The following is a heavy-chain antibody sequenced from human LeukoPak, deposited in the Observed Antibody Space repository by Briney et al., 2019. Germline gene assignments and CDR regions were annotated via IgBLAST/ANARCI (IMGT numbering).Heavy chain of an antibody. CDR3: TTDGSTTLSNTFDY. J-gene: IGHJ4*02. CDR2: IKSRNRGETV. V-gene: IGHV3-15*01. Sequence: GGSLRLSCAASGYTFSDAWMNWVRLAPGKGLEWVGRIKSRNRGETVDYAAPVKGRFTISRDDSKTTVYLQMNSLKTEDTAIYYCTTDGSTTLSNTFDYWGQGTLVTVSS. D-gene: IGHD1-26*01. CDR1: GYTFSDAW.